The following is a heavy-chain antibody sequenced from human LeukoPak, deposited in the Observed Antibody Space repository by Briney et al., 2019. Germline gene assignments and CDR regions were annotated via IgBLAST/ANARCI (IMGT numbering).Heavy chain of an antibody. V-gene: IGHV5-51*01. D-gene: IGHD6-13*01. CDR3: ARPIAGAGTDLGY. CDR1: ESSFTSYF. J-gene: IGHJ4*02. Sequence: GESLKISCQASESSFTSYFIGWVRQMPGKGLGWMGIIYTGDSDTRYSPSFQGQVTISVDKYISTAYLQGRSLKASDTAIYCCARPIAGAGTDLGYWGQGTLVSVSS. CDR2: IYTGDSDT.